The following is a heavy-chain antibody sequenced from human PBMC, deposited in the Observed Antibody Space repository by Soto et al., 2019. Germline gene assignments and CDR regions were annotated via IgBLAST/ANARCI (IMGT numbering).Heavy chain of an antibody. CDR2: INAGNGNT. Sequence: ASVKVSCKASGYTFTSYAMHWVRQAPGQRLEWMGWINAGNGNTKYSQKFQGRVTITRDTSASTAYMELSSLRSEDTAVYYCARLGAAAGPCYIDYWCQGILVTV. J-gene: IGHJ4*02. CDR1: GYTFTSYA. D-gene: IGHD6-13*01. V-gene: IGHV1-3*01. CDR3: ARLGAAAGPCYIDY.